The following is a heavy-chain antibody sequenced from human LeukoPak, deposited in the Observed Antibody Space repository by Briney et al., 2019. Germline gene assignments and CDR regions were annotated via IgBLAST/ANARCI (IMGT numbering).Heavy chain of an antibody. CDR3: ARGVGYYNAFDI. D-gene: IGHD3-22*01. CDR2: IYYSGST. Sequence: SETLSLTCTVSGGSISSYYWSWIRQPPGKGLEWIGYIYYSGSTNYNPSLKSRVTISVDTSKKQFSLKLSSVTAADTAVCYCARGVGYYNAFDIWGQGTMVTVSS. V-gene: IGHV4-59*01. CDR1: GGSISSYY. J-gene: IGHJ3*02.